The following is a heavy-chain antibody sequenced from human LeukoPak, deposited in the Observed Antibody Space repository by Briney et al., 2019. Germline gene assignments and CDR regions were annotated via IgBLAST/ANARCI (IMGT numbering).Heavy chain of an antibody. Sequence: GGSLRLSCAASGFTFSSYSMNWVRQAPGKGLEWVSSISSSSSYIYYADSVKGRFTISRDNAKNSLYLQMNSLRAEDTAVYYCARDVDGSGSYGYWGQGTLVTVSS. V-gene: IGHV3-21*01. J-gene: IGHJ4*02. CDR2: ISSSSSYI. CDR3: ARDVDGSGSYGY. D-gene: IGHD3-10*01. CDR1: GFTFSSYS.